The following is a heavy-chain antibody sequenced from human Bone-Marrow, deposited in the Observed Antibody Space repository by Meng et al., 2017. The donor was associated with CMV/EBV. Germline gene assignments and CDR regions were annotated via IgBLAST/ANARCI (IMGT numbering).Heavy chain of an antibody. J-gene: IGHJ6*04. CDR3: AARQYYYGMHV. CDR2: IYYSGST. CDR1: GGSTSSYY. Sequence: SETLSLTCTVSGGSTSSYYWSWIRQPPGKGLEWIGYIYYSGSTNYNPSLKSRVTISVETSKNQLSLKLSSVTAADPAVYYCAARQYYYGMHVWGEGTTVTVSS. V-gene: IGHV4-59*01.